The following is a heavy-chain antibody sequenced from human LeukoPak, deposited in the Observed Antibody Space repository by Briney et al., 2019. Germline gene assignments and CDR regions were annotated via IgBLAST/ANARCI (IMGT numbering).Heavy chain of an antibody. CDR1: GFSISNNG. V-gene: IGHV3-23*01. J-gene: IGHJ4*02. CDR2: ISGSGDVT. D-gene: IGHD3-10*01. CDR3: VKWAGFGRH. Sequence: PGGSLRLSCAASGFSISNNGISWVRQAPGKRLEWVSGISGSGDVTWYADSVKGRFTISRDNSKNTLYLQMSSLRAEDSALYYCVKWAGFGRHWGQGTLVTVSS.